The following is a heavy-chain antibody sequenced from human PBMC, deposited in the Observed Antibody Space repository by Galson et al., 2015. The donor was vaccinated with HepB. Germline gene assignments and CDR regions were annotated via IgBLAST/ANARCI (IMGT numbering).Heavy chain of an antibody. D-gene: IGHD2-21*02. CDR1: GFTFSSYW. CDR2: INKDGSEK. Sequence: SLRLSCAASGFTFSSYWMSWVRQAPGKGLEWVANINKDGSEKDYVDSVKGRFTISRDNTKNSLYLQMNSLRSDDTAVYYCARDRTRYCGGDCLIDYWGQGTLVTVSS. J-gene: IGHJ4*02. CDR3: ARDRTRYCGGDCLIDY. V-gene: IGHV3-7*03.